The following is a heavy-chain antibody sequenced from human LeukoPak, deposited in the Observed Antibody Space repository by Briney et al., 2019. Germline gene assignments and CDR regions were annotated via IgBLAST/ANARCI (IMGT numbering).Heavy chain of an antibody. D-gene: IGHD3-9*01. CDR2: IVVGSGNT. CDR3: AAGHYDILTGPDYYFDY. V-gene: IGHV1-58*02. CDR1: GFTFTSSA. Sequence: GASVKVSFKASGFTFTSSAMQWVRQARGQRLEWIGWIVVGSGNTNYAQKFQERVTITRDMSTSTAYMELSSLRSEDTAVYYCAAGHYDILTGPDYYFDYWGQGTLVTVSS. J-gene: IGHJ4*02.